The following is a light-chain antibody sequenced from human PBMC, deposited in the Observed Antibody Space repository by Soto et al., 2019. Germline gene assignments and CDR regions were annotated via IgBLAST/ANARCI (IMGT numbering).Light chain of an antibody. Sequence: AIQVTQSPSSLSASVGDRVTITFRTSQGIRNELSWYQQKPGKAPKFLIFAASNLHSEVPSRFSGSGSGTDFTLTISSLQPEDFATYFCLQDDDYPFTFGGGTKVDIK. CDR1: QGIRNE. V-gene: IGKV1-6*01. J-gene: IGKJ4*01. CDR3: LQDDDYPFT. CDR2: AAS.